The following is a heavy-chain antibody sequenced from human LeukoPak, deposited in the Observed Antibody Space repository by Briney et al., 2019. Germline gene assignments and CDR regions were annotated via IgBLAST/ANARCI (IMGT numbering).Heavy chain of an antibody. Sequence: GGSLRLSCAASRFTFSTYWMHWVRQAPGKGLVWVSRINSDGSSTTYADSVKGRFTISRDNAKNTLYLQMNSLRAEDTAVYYCARKIIGSGLSRGMDVWGQGTTVTVS. CDR2: INSDGSST. CDR3: ARKIIGSGLSRGMDV. CDR1: RFTFSTYW. D-gene: IGHD6-25*01. J-gene: IGHJ6*02. V-gene: IGHV3-74*01.